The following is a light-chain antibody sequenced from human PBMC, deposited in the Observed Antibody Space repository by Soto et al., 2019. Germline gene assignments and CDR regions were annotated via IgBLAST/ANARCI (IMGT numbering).Light chain of an antibody. CDR1: QSVLYSSNNKNY. V-gene: IGKV4-1*01. Sequence: DIVMTQSPDSLAVSLGERATINCKSSQSVLYSSNNKNYLAWYQQKPGQPPKLLIYWASTRESGVPDRFSGSGPGTDFTLTISSLQAEDVAVYSCQQYYTAPLTFGGGTKAEIQ. J-gene: IGKJ4*01. CDR2: WAS. CDR3: QQYYTAPLT.